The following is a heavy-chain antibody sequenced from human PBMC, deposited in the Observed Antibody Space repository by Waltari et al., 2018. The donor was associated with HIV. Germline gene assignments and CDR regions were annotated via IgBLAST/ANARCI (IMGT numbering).Heavy chain of an antibody. CDR1: GYNFIEVY. Sequence: QVQLVQSGAEVRKPGTSVKVSCKASGYNFIEVYIFWIRQAPGQRLEWMGRTNPHTGGADNDAKFKGRVTRPRDAPLTTAYVDLNSLRHEDPAIYYWATLGASGGEGGGDYWGQGTPVTVSP. CDR3: ATLGASGGEGGGDY. CDR2: TNPHTGGA. J-gene: IGHJ4*02. V-gene: IGHV1-2*06. D-gene: IGHD6-19*01.